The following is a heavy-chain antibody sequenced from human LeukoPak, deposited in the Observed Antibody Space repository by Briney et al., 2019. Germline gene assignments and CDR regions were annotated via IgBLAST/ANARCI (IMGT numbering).Heavy chain of an antibody. Sequence: PSETLSLTWTVSGASISSSDSYWGWIRQPSGKGPEWIGSIYYSGITYHNPSLKSRVTISVDTSKNQFSLRLSSVTAADTAVYYCASHSSAASGEGWFDPWGQGTLVTVSS. J-gene: IGHJ5*02. CDR2: IYYSGIT. CDR3: ASHSSAASGEGWFDP. V-gene: IGHV4-39*01. CDR1: GASISSSDSY. D-gene: IGHD6-13*01.